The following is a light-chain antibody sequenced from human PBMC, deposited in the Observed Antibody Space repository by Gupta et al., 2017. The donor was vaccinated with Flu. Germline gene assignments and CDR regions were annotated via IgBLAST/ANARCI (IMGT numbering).Light chain of an antibody. CDR1: QSVLHSSDNRNY. J-gene: IGKJ4*01. CDR3: LQYHYTPLT. V-gene: IGKV4-1*01. Sequence: DIVMTQSPDSLIVSLGERATINCKSSQSVLHSSDNRNYLAWYQQKPGQSPKLLIHWASTRESGVPDRFSGSGSGTDFTLAISSLQAEDVALYYCLQYHYTPLTFGGGTKVEIK. CDR2: WAS.